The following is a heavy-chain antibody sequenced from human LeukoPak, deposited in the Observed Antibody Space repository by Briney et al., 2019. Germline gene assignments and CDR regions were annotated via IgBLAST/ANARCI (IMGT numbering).Heavy chain of an antibody. CDR3: ARVLYSSSWYYYYYSMDV. CDR2: IIPIFGTA. Sequence: SVKVSCKASGYTFTSYAISWVRQAPGQGLEWMGGIIPIFGTANYAQKFQGRVTITADKSTSTAYMELSSLRSEDTAVYYCARVLYSSSWYYYYYSMDVWGKGTTVTVSS. D-gene: IGHD6-13*01. J-gene: IGHJ6*03. V-gene: IGHV1-69*06. CDR1: GYTFTSYA.